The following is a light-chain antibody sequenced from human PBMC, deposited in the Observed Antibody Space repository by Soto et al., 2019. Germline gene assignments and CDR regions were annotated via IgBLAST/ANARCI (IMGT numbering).Light chain of an antibody. CDR3: HHSDSLPFT. CDR2: DAS. CDR1: QDISNY. V-gene: IGKV1-33*01. Sequence: DIQMTQSPSSLSASVGDRVTITCRASQDISNYLNWYQQRPGKAPKLLIYDASNLERGVPSRFSGTRSGTHFTFAITSLQPADLESCYSHHSDSLPFTFGQRTRLEI. J-gene: IGKJ5*01.